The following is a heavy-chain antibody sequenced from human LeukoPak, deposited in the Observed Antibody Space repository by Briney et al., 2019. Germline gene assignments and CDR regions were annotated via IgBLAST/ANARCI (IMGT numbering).Heavy chain of an antibody. CDR2: IYPGDSDT. Sequence: GESPKISCKGSGYSFTSLWIGWVRQMPGKGLEWMGIIYPGDSDTRYSPSFEGQVTISADKSISTAYLEWSNLKASDTAIYYCARRYGRPFDYWGRGTLVTVSS. CDR1: GYSFTSLW. V-gene: IGHV5-51*01. D-gene: IGHD4-17*01. J-gene: IGHJ4*02. CDR3: ARRYGRPFDY.